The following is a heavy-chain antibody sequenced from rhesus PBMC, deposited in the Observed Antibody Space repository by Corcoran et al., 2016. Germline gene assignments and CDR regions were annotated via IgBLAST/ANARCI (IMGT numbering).Heavy chain of an antibody. CDR2: FRNKAKHYPT. Sequence: EVQLAESGGGLVQPGGSLRLSCAASGFTFSDHYMDWVRQAPGKGLEWVGCFRNKAKHYPTENTASVKGRFTISRDDSKNTLYLQMSSLKTEDTAVYYCTRARGAYHSGYYDYWGQGVLVAVSS. CDR3: TRARGAYHSGYYDY. CDR1: GFTFSDHY. D-gene: IGHD3-28*01. J-gene: IGHJ4*01. V-gene: IGHV3-38*01.